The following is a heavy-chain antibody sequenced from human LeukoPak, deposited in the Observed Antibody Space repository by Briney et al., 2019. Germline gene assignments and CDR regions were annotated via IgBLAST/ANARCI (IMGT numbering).Heavy chain of an antibody. CDR2: IYHSGGT. CDR3: ARDGVVAINWFDP. D-gene: IGHD3-22*01. CDR1: GYSISSGYY. J-gene: IGHJ5*02. V-gene: IGHV4-38-2*02. Sequence: PSETLSLTCTVSGYSISSGYYWGWIRQPPGKGLEWIGSIYHSGGTYYNPSLMSRVTISVDTSKNQFSLNLSSVTAADTAVYYCARDGVVAINWFDPWGQGTLVTVSS.